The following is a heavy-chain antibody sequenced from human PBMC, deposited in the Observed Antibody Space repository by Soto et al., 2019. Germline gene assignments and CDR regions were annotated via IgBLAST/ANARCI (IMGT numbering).Heavy chain of an antibody. J-gene: IGHJ4*02. Sequence: SAKVSCKASGFTFTSSAVQWVRQARGQRLEWIGWIVVGSGTTNYAQKFKERVTITRDMSTRTAYMELSSLRSEDKAVSSCEADPPDYDSLNGPLGWGQGTLVTVSS. CDR3: EADPPDYDSLNGPLG. CDR1: GFTFTSSA. D-gene: IGHD3-9*01. CDR2: IVVGSGTT. V-gene: IGHV1-58*01.